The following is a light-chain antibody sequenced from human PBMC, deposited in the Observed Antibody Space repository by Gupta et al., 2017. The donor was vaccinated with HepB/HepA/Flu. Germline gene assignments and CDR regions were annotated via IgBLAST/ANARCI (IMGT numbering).Light chain of an antibody. V-gene: IGKV1-9*01. CDR1: QDIHSY. J-gene: IGKJ5*01. CDR3: QQFNSYPIT. CDR2: TAS. Sequence: DIQLTQSPSFLSASVGDRVTITCRASQDIHSYLIWYQQKPGKAPNLLIYTASTLQGGVPSRFSGSGSGTEFTLTISSLQPEDFATYYCQQFNSYPITFGQGTRLDIK.